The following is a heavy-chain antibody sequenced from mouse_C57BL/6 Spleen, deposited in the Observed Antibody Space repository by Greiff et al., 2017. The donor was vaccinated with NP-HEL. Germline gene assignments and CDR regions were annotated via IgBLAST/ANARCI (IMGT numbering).Heavy chain of an antibody. CDR3: AREGGSLYYYAMDY. Sequence: EVQLMESGGGLVKPGGSLKLSCAASGFTLSDYGMHWVRQAPEKGLEWVAYISSGSSTIYYADTVKGRFTISRDNAKNTLFLQMTSLRSEDTAMYYCAREGGSLYYYAMDYWGQGTSVTVSS. J-gene: IGHJ4*01. CDR2: ISSGSSTI. D-gene: IGHD1-1*02. CDR1: GFTLSDYG. V-gene: IGHV5-17*01.